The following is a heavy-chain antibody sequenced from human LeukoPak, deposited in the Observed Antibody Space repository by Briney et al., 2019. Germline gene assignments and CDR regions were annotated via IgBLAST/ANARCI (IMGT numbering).Heavy chain of an antibody. J-gene: IGHJ4*02. D-gene: IGHD3-22*01. Sequence: GGSLGLSCAASGFTFSSYSMNWVRQAPGKGLEWVSSISSSSSYIYYADSVKGRFTISRDNAKNSLYLQMNSLRAEDTAVYYCARDLLYYYDSSGLKFDYWGQGTLVTVSS. CDR1: GFTFSSYS. CDR2: ISSSSSYI. CDR3: ARDLLYYYDSSGLKFDY. V-gene: IGHV3-21*01.